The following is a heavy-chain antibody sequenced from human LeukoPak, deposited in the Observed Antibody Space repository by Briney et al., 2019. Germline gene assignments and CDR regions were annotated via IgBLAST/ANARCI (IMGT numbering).Heavy chain of an antibody. CDR1: GFTFSNYG. Sequence: QTGGSLRLSCAASGFTFSNYGMHWVRQAPGKGLEWVAVMSYDGSNKYYADSVKGRFTISRDKSKNTLYLQMNSLRAEDTAMYYCAKVKDDGYLKNYLDYWGQGTLVTVSS. J-gene: IGHJ4*02. CDR3: AKVKDDGYLKNYLDY. CDR2: MSYDGSNK. V-gene: IGHV3-30*18. D-gene: IGHD3-16*02.